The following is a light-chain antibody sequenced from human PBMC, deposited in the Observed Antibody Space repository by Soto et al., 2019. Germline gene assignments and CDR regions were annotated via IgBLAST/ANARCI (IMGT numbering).Light chain of an antibody. Sequence: EIVLTQSPATLSLSPGERATLSCRASQSVSSYLAWYQQKPGQAPRLLIYDASNRATGITARFSGSGSGTDVTLTISSLEPEDFAVYSCQQRSNWPPYTFGQGTKLEIK. CDR3: QQRSNWPPYT. J-gene: IGKJ2*01. CDR2: DAS. V-gene: IGKV3-11*01. CDR1: QSVSSY.